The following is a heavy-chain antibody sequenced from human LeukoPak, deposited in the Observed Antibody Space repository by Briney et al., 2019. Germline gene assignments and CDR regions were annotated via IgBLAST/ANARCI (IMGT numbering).Heavy chain of an antibody. D-gene: IGHD5-18*01. CDR3: ARVRGYSYGELDY. Sequence: SETLSLTCTVSGGSISSGGYYWSWIRQHPGKGLEWIGYISYSGSTYYDPSLNSRVTISVGTSKSQFSLKLSSVTAADTAVYYCARVRGYSYGELDYWGQGTLVTVSS. V-gene: IGHV4-31*03. CDR1: GGSISSGGYY. J-gene: IGHJ4*02. CDR2: ISYSGST.